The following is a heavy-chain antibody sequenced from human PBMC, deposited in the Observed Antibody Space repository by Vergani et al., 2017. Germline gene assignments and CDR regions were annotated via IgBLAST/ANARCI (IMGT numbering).Heavy chain of an antibody. CDR1: GFTFSSYA. CDR2: ISGSGGSK. V-gene: IGHV3-23*01. J-gene: IGHJ5*02. D-gene: IGHD5-18*01. CDR3: ARDPTAMVTGWIDP. Sequence: EVQLLESGGGLVQPGGSLRLSCAASGFTFSSYAMSWVRQAPGKGLEWVSAISGSGGSKYYADSVKGRFTISRDNSKNTLYLQMNNLRAEDTAVYYCARDPTAMVTGWIDPWGQGTLVTVSS.